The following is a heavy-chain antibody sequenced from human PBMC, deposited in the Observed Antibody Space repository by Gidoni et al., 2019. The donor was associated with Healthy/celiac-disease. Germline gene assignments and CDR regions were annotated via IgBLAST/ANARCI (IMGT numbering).Heavy chain of an antibody. D-gene: IGHD3-22*01. J-gene: IGHJ4*02. Sequence: EVQLLASGGGLVQPGGSLRLSCAAFGFPFSSYAMSWVRQAPGKGLEWVSAISGSGGSTYYADSVKGRFTISRDNSKNTLYLQMNSLRAEDTAVYYCAKDPDSSGSEGIQDYWGQGTLVTVSS. CDR1: GFPFSSYA. CDR2: ISGSGGST. V-gene: IGHV3-23*01. CDR3: AKDPDSSGSEGIQDY.